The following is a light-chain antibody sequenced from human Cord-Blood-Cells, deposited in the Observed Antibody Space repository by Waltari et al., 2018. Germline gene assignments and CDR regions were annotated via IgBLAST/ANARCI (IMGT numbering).Light chain of an antibody. V-gene: IGLV2-14*03. CDR3: SSYTSSRV. Sequence: QSALTQPASVSGSPGQSITISCTGTSSDVGGYNYVSWYQPHPGKAPKLMIYDVSNRPSGVSNRFSGSKSGNTASLTISRLQAEDEADYYCSSYTSSRVFGGGTKLTVL. J-gene: IGLJ3*02. CDR2: DVS. CDR1: SSDVGGYNY.